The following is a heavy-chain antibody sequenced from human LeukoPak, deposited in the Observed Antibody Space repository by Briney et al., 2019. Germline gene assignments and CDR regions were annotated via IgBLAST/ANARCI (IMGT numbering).Heavy chain of an antibody. Sequence: HAGRSLRLSCAASGFTFSSYGMHWVRQAPGKGLEWVAVISYDGSNKYCADSVKGRFTISRDNSKNTLYLQMNSLRAEDTAVYYCAKAVGYSYGYFDYWGQGTLVTVSS. CDR2: ISYDGSNK. CDR1: GFTFSSYG. V-gene: IGHV3-30*18. J-gene: IGHJ4*02. CDR3: AKAVGYSYGYFDY. D-gene: IGHD5-18*01.